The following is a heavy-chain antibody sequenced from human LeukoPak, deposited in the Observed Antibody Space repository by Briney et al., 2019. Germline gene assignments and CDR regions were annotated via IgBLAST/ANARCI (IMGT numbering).Heavy chain of an antibody. CDR1: GFTVSGDY. V-gene: IGHV3-53*01. CDR2: IYADFDNT. Sequence: GGSLRLSCAVSGFTVSGDYMSWLRQAPGRGLEWVSVIYADFDNTDYADSVKGRFTISRDNSKNTLYLQMNSLRAEDTAVYYCAKDPAAGFDYWGQGTLVTVSS. D-gene: IGHD6-25*01. J-gene: IGHJ4*02. CDR3: AKDPAAGFDY.